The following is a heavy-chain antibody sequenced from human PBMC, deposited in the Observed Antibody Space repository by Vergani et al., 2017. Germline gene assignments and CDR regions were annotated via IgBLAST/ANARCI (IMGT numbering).Heavy chain of an antibody. CDR3: ARTESFILRYFHWAL. V-gene: IGHV4-39*01. Sequence: QLHLQESGPGLVKPSETLSLTCTVSGGSITSSSYYWGWIRQPPGKGLEWIGNIYHSGGAYYNPSLKCRVTISVDTSKNQFYLEVTSVTAADTAIYFCARTESFILRYFHWALWGQGTLVTVSS. D-gene: IGHD3-9*01. J-gene: IGHJ4*02. CDR1: GGSITSSSYY. CDR2: IYHSGGA.